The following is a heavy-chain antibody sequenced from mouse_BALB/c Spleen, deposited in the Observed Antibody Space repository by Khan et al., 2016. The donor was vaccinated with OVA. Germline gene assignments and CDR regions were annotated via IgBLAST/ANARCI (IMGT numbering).Heavy chain of an antibody. Sequence: VQLQQSGAELVKPGASVKLSCKASGYTFTTYWMHWVKRRPGQGFEWIGEINPTNDGTNYNEKFKGKATMTVDKSSSTAYMQLRSMTSGDYAVYDCTIVNTPSYSLHYGGQGTTVTVSS. CDR2: INPTNDGT. CDR1: GYTFTTYW. V-gene: IGHV1S81*02. J-gene: IGHJ4*01. D-gene: IGHD2-12*01. CDR3: TIVNTPSYSLHY.